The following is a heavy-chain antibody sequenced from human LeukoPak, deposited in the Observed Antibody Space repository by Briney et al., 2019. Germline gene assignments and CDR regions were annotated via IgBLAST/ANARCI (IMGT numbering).Heavy chain of an antibody. D-gene: IGHD3-16*01. V-gene: IGHV3-23*01. J-gene: IGHJ3*01. CDR1: GFTFSTYA. CDR2: ISGSDDGT. CDR3: ARDQGLHFGAPYDPL. Sequence: GGSLRLSCAASGFTFSTYAMSWVRQIPGKGLEWVSAISGSDDGTYYADSVKGRFTISRDNSRNTLYLQMNSLRAEDTAVYYCARDQGLHFGAPYDPLWGQGTMVTVSS.